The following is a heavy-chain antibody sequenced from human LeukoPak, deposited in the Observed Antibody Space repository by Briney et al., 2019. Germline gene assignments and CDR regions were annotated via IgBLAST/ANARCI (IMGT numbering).Heavy chain of an antibody. D-gene: IGHD3-16*02. CDR2: IYYSGST. CDR3: AVGGWRLTFGGVVVPDAFDI. J-gene: IGHJ3*02. V-gene: IGHV4-30-4*08. CDR1: GGSISSGEYY. Sequence: PSETLSLTCTVSGGSISSGEYYWSWIRQPPGQGLEWIGYIYYSGSTYQNPFLKSRVIISVDTSKNLFSLQLSSVTAADTAMYYCAVGGWRLTFGGVVVPDAFDIWGQGTMVIVSS.